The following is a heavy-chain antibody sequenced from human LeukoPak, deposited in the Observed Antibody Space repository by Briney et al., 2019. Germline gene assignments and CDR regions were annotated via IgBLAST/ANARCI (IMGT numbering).Heavy chain of an antibody. CDR1: GFTFSSYA. CDR2: ISYDGSNK. Sequence: GRSLRLSCAASGFTFSSYAMHWVRQAPGKGLEWVAVISYDGSNKYYADSVKGRFTISRENSKNTLYLQMNSLRAEDTAVYYCVRAGPPYSSSELYYFDYWGQGTLVTVSS. CDR3: VRAGPPYSSSELYYFDY. D-gene: IGHD6-6*01. V-gene: IGHV3-30-3*01. J-gene: IGHJ4*02.